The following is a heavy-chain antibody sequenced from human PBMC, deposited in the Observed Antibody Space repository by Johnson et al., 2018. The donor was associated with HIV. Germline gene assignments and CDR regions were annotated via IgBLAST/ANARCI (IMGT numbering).Heavy chain of an antibody. V-gene: IGHV3-23*04. J-gene: IGHJ3*02. CDR1: GFTFSSYA. Sequence: VQLVESGGGFVQPGGSLRLSCAASGFTFSSYAMSWVRQAPGKGLEWVSAISGSGGSTYYADSVKGRFTISRDNSKNTLSLQMNSLRAEDTAVYYCARPTTVEKGEDAFDIWGQGTMVTVSS. CDR2: ISGSGGST. D-gene: IGHD4-23*01. CDR3: ARPTTVEKGEDAFDI.